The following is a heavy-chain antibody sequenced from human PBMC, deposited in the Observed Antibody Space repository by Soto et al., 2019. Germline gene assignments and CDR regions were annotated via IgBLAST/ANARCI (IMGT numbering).Heavy chain of an antibody. V-gene: IGHV3-23*01. CDR2: ISGSGGST. Sequence: LRLSCAASGFTFSSYAMSWVRQAPGKGLEWVSAISGSGGSTYYADSVKGRFTISRDNSKNTLYLQMNSLRAEDTAVYYCAKDSDGYWNFDYWGQGTLVTVSS. J-gene: IGHJ4*02. CDR3: AKDSDGYWNFDY. CDR1: GFTFSSYA. D-gene: IGHD3-22*01.